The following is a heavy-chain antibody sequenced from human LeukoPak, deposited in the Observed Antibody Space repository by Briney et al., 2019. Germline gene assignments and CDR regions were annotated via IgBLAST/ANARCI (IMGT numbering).Heavy chain of an antibody. J-gene: IGHJ6*02. CDR2: IYYSGST. D-gene: IGHD2/OR15-2a*01. CDR1: GGSISSYY. V-gene: IGHV4-59*01. Sequence: SSETLSLTCTVSGGSISSYYWSWLRQPPGKGLEWIGYIYYSGSTNYNPSLKSRVTISVDTSKNQFSLKLSSVTAADTAVYYCARVPVYDYYGMDVWGQGTTITVSS. CDR3: ARVPVYDYYGMDV.